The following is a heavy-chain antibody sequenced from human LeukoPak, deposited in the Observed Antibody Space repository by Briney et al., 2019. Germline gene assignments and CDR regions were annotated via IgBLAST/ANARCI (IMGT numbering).Heavy chain of an antibody. V-gene: IGHV1-8*02. CDR2: MNPNSGNT. J-gene: IGHJ3*02. Sequence: ASVKVSCKASAYTFTSYYMHWVRQAPGQGLEWMGWMNPNSGNTGYAQKFQGRVTMTRNTSISTAYMELSSLRSEDTAVYYCARGWRIAAASDAFDIWGQGTMVTVSS. D-gene: IGHD6-13*01. CDR3: ARGWRIAAASDAFDI. CDR1: AYTFTSYY.